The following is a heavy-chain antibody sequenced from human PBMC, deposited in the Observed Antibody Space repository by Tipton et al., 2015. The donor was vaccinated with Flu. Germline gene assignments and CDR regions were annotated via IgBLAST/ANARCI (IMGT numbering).Heavy chain of an antibody. CDR3: ARAPGDYYGSGTYFDY. V-gene: IGHV4-31*01. CDR1: GGSISSGGYY. J-gene: IGHJ4*02. CDR2: IYYSGST. Sequence: LSLTCTVSGGSISSGGYYWSWIRQHPGKGLEWIGYIYYSGSTYYNPSLKSLVTISVDTSKNQFSLKLSSVTAADTAVYYCARAPGDYYGSGTYFDYWGQGTLVTVSS. D-gene: IGHD3-10*01.